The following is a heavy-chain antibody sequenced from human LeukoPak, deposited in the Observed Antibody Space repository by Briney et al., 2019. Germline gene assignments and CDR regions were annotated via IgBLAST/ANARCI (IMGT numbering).Heavy chain of an antibody. J-gene: IGHJ4*02. CDR1: GGTFSSYA. CDR3: ASSSPPGYSSGWSDY. D-gene: IGHD6-19*01. V-gene: IGHV1-69*04. CDR2: IIPILGIA. Sequence: SVKVSCKASGGTFSSYAISWVRQAPGQGLEWMGRIIPILGIANYAQKFQGRVTITADKSTSTAYMELSSLRSEDTAVYYCASSSPPGYSSGWSDYWGQGTLVTVSS.